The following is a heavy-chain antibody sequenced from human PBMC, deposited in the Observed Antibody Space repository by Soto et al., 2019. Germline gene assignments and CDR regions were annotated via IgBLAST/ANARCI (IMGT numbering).Heavy chain of an antibody. V-gene: IGHV4-39*01. Sequence: QVQLQESGPGLVKPSETLSLTCTVSGGSISSSSYYWGWIRQPPGKGLEWIGSIYYSGSTYYNPSLKSRVTMSVVTSKYQFSLKLSSVTAADMAVYYCARHYDSSGYYSVTGRYGMDVWGQGTTVTVSS. J-gene: IGHJ6*02. CDR3: ARHYDSSGYYSVTGRYGMDV. D-gene: IGHD3-22*01. CDR1: GGSISSSSYY. CDR2: IYYSGST.